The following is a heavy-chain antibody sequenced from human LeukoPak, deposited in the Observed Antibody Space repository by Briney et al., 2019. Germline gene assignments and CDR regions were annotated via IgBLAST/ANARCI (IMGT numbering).Heavy chain of an antibody. CDR2: LNQDGSQK. CDR1: GFTFSNYW. D-gene: IGHD6-6*01. CDR3: AREEYSSSIY. Sequence: GGSLRLSCAASGFTFSNYWMTWVRQAPGKGLEWVANLNQDGSQKYYVESVKGRFTISRDNGQNSLYLQMNSLRAEDTAVYYCAREEYSSSIYWGQGTLVSVSS. J-gene: IGHJ4*02. V-gene: IGHV3-7*01.